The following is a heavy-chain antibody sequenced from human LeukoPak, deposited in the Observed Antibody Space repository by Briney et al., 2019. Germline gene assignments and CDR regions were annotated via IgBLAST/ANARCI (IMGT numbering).Heavy chain of an antibody. Sequence: PSETLSLTCTVSGGSISSYYWSWIRQPPGKGLEWIGYIYYSGSTNYNPSLKSRVTISVDTSKNQFSLKLSSVTAADTAVYYCARGLRYCSGGSCSHYYYYYGMDVWGQGTTVTVSS. CDR2: IYYSGST. CDR1: GGSISSYY. CDR3: ARGLRYCSGGSCSHYYYYYGMDV. J-gene: IGHJ6*02. D-gene: IGHD2-15*01. V-gene: IGHV4-59*01.